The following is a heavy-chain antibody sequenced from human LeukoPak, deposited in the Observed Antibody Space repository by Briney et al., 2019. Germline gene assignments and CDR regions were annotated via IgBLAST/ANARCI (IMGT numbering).Heavy chain of an antibody. CDR2: IYYTGST. CDR3: ARALYYYDSSGYD. CDR1: GGSISTYY. Sequence: QVQLQESGPGLVKPSETLSLTCTVSGGSISTYYWSWFRQPPGKGLAWIGYIYYTGSTNYNPSLKSRVTISVDTSKNQFSLRLSSVTAADTAVYYCARALYYYDSSGYDWGQGTLVTVSS. V-gene: IGHV4-59*01. D-gene: IGHD3-22*01. J-gene: IGHJ4*02.